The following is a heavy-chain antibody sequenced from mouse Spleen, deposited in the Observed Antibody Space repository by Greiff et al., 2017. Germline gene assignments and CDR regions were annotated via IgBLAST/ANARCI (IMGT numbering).Heavy chain of an antibody. CDR1: GFTFSSFG. Sequence: EVKLVESGGGLVQPGGSRKLSCAASGFTFSSFGMHWVRQAPEKGLEWVAYISSGSSTIYYADTVKGRFTISRDNPKNTLFLQMTSLRSEDTAMYYCARERGGSYWYFDVWGAGTTVTVSS. D-gene: IGHD1-1*02. CDR2: ISSGSSTI. V-gene: IGHV5-17*02. CDR3: ARERGGSYWYFDV. J-gene: IGHJ1*01.